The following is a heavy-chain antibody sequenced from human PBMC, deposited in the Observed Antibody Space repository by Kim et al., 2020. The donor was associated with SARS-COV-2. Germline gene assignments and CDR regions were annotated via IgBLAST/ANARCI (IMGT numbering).Heavy chain of an antibody. D-gene: IGHD3-3*01. J-gene: IGHJ4*02. CDR1: GFTFSSKA. V-gene: IGHV3-30-3*01. CDR2: ISYDGNNK. Sequence: GGSLRLSCAASGFTFSSKAMHWVRQAPGKGLEWVAVISYDGNNKYYADSVKGRFTISRDNSKNTLYLQMDSLRAEDTAVYYCVREYYGYPFDYWGQGTLVTVSS. CDR3: VREYYGYPFDY.